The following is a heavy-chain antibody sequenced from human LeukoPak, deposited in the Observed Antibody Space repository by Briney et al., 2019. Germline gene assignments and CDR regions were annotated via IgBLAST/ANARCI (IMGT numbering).Heavy chain of an antibody. D-gene: IGHD6-13*01. CDR2: IHPKSGGA. CDR1: GYTFTGYF. Sequence: GASVKVSCKASGYTFTGYFMHWVRQAPGQGLEWMGRIHPKSGGANYAQKFQGRVTMTRDTSITTAYMEVSRLRSDDTAIYYCARDFGSSWFHDHWGQGTLVTVSS. J-gene: IGHJ4*02. CDR3: ARDFGSSWFHDH. V-gene: IGHV1-2*06.